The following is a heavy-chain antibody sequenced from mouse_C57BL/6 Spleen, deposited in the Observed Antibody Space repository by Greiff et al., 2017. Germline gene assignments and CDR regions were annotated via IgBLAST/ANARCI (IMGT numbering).Heavy chain of an antibody. J-gene: IGHJ3*01. V-gene: IGHV1-42*01. CDR3: ARGLFITTVVARAY. CDR1: GYSFTGYY. CDR2: INPSTGGT. Sequence: EVQLQQSGPELVKPGASVKISCKASGYSFTGYYMNWVKQSPEKSLEWIGEINPSTGGTTYNQKFKAKATLTVDKSSSTAYMQLKSLTSEDSAVYYCARGLFITTVVARAYWGQGTLVTVSA. D-gene: IGHD1-1*01.